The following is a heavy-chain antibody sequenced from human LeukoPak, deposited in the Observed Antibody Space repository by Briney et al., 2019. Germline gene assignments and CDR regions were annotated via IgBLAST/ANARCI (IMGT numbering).Heavy chain of an antibody. D-gene: IGHD3-16*01. Sequence: PSETLSLTCAVYGGSFSGYYWSWIRQPPGKGLEWIGEINHSGSTNYNPSLKSRVTISVDTSKNQSSLKLSSVTAADTAVYYCARGYVAGDYWGQGTLVTVSS. V-gene: IGHV4-34*01. J-gene: IGHJ4*02. CDR2: INHSGST. CDR3: ARGYVAGDY. CDR1: GGSFSGYY.